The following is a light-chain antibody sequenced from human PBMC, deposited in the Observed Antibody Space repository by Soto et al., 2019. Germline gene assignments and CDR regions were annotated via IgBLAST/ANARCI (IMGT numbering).Light chain of an antibody. Sequence: DIQMTQSPSSLSASVGDRVTITCRASQSIISYLNWYQQKPGKAPKLLIYAASSLQSGVPSRFSSSGSGTDFTLTISSLQPEDFATYYCQQSYSTPYTFGQGTKLEIK. CDR2: AAS. CDR1: QSIISY. J-gene: IGKJ2*01. V-gene: IGKV1-39*01. CDR3: QQSYSTPYT.